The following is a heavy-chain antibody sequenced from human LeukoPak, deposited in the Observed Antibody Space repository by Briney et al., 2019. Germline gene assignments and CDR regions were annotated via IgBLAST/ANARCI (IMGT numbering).Heavy chain of an antibody. CDR1: GGSIRSSYYY. Sequence: SETQSLTCTVSGGSIRSSYYYRGWIRQPPGKGLEWIGSIYDSGSTYYNPSLKSRVTISVDTSKNQFSLMLSSVTAADTAVYYCARGGREYSYGKGGYYYGMDVWGQGTTVTVSS. CDR2: IYDSGST. J-gene: IGHJ6*02. V-gene: IGHV4-39*01. D-gene: IGHD5-18*01. CDR3: ARGGREYSYGKGGYYYGMDV.